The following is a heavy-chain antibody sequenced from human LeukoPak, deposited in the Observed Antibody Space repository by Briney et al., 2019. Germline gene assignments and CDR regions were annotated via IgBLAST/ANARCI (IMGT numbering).Heavy chain of an antibody. D-gene: IGHD1-26*01. CDR2: IIPIFGTA. CDR1: GGTFSSYA. CDR3: ARQFDLGSPLDYFDY. V-gene: IGHV1-69*05. Sequence: GASVKVSCKASGGTFSSYAISWVRQAPGQGLEWMGGIIPIFGTANYAQKFQGRVTITTDESTSTAYMELSSLRSDDTAVYYCARQFDLGSPLDYFDYWGQGTLVTVSS. J-gene: IGHJ4*02.